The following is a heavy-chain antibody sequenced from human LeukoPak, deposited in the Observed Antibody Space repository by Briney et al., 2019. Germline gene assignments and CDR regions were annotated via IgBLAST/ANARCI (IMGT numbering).Heavy chain of an antibody. D-gene: IGHD4-23*01. CDR2: IIPIFGTA. Sequence: GASVKVSCKASGGTFSSYAISWVRQAPGQGLEWMGGIIPIFGTANYAQKFQGRVTITADKSTSTAYMELSSLRSEDTAVYYCARDLIGDGGNSPATYYYYMDVWGKGTTVTVSS. CDR3: ARDLIGDGGNSPATYYYYMDV. J-gene: IGHJ6*03. V-gene: IGHV1-69*06. CDR1: GGTFSSYA.